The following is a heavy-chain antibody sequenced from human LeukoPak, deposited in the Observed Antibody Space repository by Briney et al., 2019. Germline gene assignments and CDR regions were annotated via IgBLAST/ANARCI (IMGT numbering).Heavy chain of an antibody. CDR2: SSPSGTYT. Sequence: ASVNVSCQASGYTFTGYYMHWVRQAPGQGLEWMGISSPSGTYTRYAQKFQDRVTMTRDTSTKTVYMELSSLRSEDTAVYYCARDGSNWNVDYWGQGTLVTVSS. V-gene: IGHV1-46*01. CDR1: GYTFTGYY. J-gene: IGHJ4*02. D-gene: IGHD1-20*01. CDR3: ARDGSNWNVDY.